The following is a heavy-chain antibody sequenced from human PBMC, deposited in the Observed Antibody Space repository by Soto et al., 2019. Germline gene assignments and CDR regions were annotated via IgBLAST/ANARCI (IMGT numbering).Heavy chain of an antibody. CDR3: AKVDRYSSGWSSYAPEYYYYSMDV. J-gene: IGHJ6*02. Sequence: EVQLVESGGGLVQPGGSLRLSCAASGFTFSIYALSWVRQTPGKGLEWVSAISGSGDDTYYTDSVKGRFTISRDNSKNTLYLQMSSLRGEDTAIYYCAKVDRYSSGWSSYAPEYYYYSMDVWGQGTTVTVSS. D-gene: IGHD6-19*01. CDR2: ISGSGDDT. CDR1: GFTFSIYA. V-gene: IGHV3-23*04.